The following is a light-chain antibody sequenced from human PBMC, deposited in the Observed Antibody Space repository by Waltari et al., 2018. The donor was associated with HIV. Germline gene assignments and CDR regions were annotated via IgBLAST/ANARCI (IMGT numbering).Light chain of an antibody. V-gene: IGLV3-1*01. CDR1: KQGVKY. Sequence: SYQLTQPPAMSVSPGQTVSSPCSGDKQGVKYASWYQQKTGQSPVLVIYQETSRPSGLPGRFSGSNSGTTATLTTSGNHAMEEADYYWQACNSSTVVFGGGTKLTVL. J-gene: IGLJ2*01. CDR3: QACNSSTVV. CDR2: QET.